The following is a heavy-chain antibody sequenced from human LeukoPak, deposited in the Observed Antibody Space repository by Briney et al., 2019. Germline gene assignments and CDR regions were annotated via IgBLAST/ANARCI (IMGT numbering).Heavy chain of an antibody. Sequence: PSGTLSLTCAVSGGSISTNNWWTWVRQPPGKGLEWIGSIYYSGSTYYNPSLKSRVTISVDTSKNQFSLKLGSVTAADTAVYYCVMITFGGVIAQDGAYWGQGTLVTVSS. V-gene: IGHV4-4*02. CDR2: IYYSGST. J-gene: IGHJ4*02. CDR3: VMITFGGVIAQDGAY. CDR1: GGSISTNNW. D-gene: IGHD3-16*02.